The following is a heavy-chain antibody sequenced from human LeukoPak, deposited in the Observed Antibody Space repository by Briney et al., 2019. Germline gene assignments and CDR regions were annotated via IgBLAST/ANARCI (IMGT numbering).Heavy chain of an antibody. D-gene: IGHD7-27*01. CDR3: ARDRVELGWGAFEI. Sequence: SETLSLTCAVSGGSFSSYYWSWIRQSPGKGLEWIGEINHSGSSNYNPSLKSRVTISVDTSKNQFSLKMRSVTAADTAVYYCARDRVELGWGAFEIWGQGTMVTVSS. CDR1: GGSFSSYY. V-gene: IGHV4-34*01. J-gene: IGHJ3*02. CDR2: INHSGSS.